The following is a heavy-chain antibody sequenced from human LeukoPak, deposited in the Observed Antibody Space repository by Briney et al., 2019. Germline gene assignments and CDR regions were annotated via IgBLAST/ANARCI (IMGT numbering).Heavy chain of an antibody. CDR1: GYTFNSYA. J-gene: IGHJ4*02. Sequence: ASVKVSCKASGYTFNSYAITWVRQAPGQGLEWMGWISTYNSITSYAQKLQGRVTMTTDTSSTTAYMELRSLRSDDTALYYCARDRGLRATAGTRIDFWGQGTLGTVSS. CDR2: ISTYNSIT. V-gene: IGHV1-18*01. CDR3: ARDRGLRATAGTRIDF. D-gene: IGHD6-13*01.